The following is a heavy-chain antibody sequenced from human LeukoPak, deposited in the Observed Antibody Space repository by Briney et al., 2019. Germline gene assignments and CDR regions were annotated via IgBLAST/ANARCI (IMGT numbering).Heavy chain of an antibody. Sequence: GGSLRLSCAASGFTFSTYAMSWARQAPGKGLDWVSTISDSGGSTYYADSVKGRFTISRDNSKNTLYLQMNSLRAEDTAIYYCLKDMCGGDCSYVFDIWGQGTMVTVSS. CDR1: GFTFSTYA. D-gene: IGHD2-21*02. CDR2: ISDSGGST. V-gene: IGHV3-23*01. CDR3: LKDMCGGDCSYVFDI. J-gene: IGHJ3*02.